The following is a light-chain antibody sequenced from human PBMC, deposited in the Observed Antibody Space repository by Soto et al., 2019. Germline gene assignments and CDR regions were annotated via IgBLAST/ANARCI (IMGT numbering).Light chain of an antibody. Sequence: DIQMTQSPSTLSGGLGDIVTITCRASQTISSWLAWYQQKPGKAPKLLIYKASTLKSGVPSRFSGSGSGTEFTLTISSLQPDDFATYYSQHYNSYSEAFGQGTKVDIK. V-gene: IGKV1-5*03. CDR3: QHYNSYSEA. J-gene: IGKJ1*01. CDR1: QTISSW. CDR2: KAS.